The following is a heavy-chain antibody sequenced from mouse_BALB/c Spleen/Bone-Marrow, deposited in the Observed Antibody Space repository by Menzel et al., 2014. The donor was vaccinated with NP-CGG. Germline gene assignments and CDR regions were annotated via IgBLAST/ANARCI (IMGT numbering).Heavy chain of an antibody. CDR3: SRGRRDALDY. J-gene: IGHJ4*01. CDR2: INPSNGGT. CDR1: GYTFTSYY. V-gene: IGHV1S81*02. Sequence: QVQQQQSGAELVKPGASVKLSCKASGYTFTSYYMYWVKQRPGQGLEWFGEINPSNGGTNFNEKFKNKVTLTVDKSSSTAYMQLSSLTSEDSAVYYCSRGRRDALDYWGQGTSVTVSS.